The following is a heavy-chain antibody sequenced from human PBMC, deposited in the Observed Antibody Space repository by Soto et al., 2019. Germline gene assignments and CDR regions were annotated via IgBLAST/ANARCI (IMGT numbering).Heavy chain of an antibody. CDR3: ARERHNTFFDP. CDR1: GASMSSGGYY. V-gene: IGHV4-31*03. J-gene: IGHJ5*02. D-gene: IGHD1-1*01. CDR2: IYYSGST. Sequence: SETLSLTCTVSGASMSSGGYYWTWIRQSPGKGLEWIGYIYYSGSTYYNPSLESRVAISLDTSRSQFSLTLHSVTAADTAISYCARERHNTFFDPWCQATLVTVSS.